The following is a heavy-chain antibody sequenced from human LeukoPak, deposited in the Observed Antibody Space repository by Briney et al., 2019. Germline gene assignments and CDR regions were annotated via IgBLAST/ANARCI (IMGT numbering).Heavy chain of an antibody. Sequence: GGSLRLSCAASGFTFSSYEMNWVRQAPGKGLEWVSYISSSGSTIYYADSVKGRFTISRDNAKNSLYLQMSSLRAEDTAVYYCAGDYIRTGMDVWGQGTTVTVSS. CDR1: GFTFSSYE. CDR3: AGDYIRTGMDV. CDR2: ISSSGSTI. D-gene: IGHD2-2*02. V-gene: IGHV3-48*03. J-gene: IGHJ6*02.